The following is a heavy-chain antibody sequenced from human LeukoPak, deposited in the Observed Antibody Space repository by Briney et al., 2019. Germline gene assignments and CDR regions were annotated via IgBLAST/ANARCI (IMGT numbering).Heavy chain of an antibody. CDR1: GGTFSSYA. CDR3: AIYSKVKEYYYYGMDV. D-gene: IGHD4-11*01. J-gene: IGHJ6*02. Sequence: SVKVSCKASGGTFSSYAISWVRQAPGQGLEWMGRIIPIFGIANYAQKFQGRVTITASKSTSTAYMELSSLRSEDTAVYYCAIYSKVKEYYYYGMDVWGQGTTVTVSS. V-gene: IGHV1-69*04. CDR2: IIPIFGIA.